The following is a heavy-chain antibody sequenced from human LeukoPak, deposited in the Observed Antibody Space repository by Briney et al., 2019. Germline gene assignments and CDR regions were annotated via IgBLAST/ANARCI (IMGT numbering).Heavy chain of an antibody. CDR1: GGSISSYY. J-gene: IGHJ4*02. V-gene: IGHV4-59*08. D-gene: IGHD4-17*01. Sequence: SETPSLTCTVSGGSISSYYWSWIRQPPGKGLEWIGYIHYSGSTNYNPSLQSRVTISVDTSKNQFSLRLNSVTAADTAVFYCARHNIAYGRIYYFDYWGQGTLVTVSS. CDR2: IHYSGST. CDR3: ARHNIAYGRIYYFDY.